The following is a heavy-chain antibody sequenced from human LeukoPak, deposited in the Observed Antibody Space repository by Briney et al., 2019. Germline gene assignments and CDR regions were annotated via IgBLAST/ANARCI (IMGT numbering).Heavy chain of an antibody. V-gene: IGHV4-39*01. D-gene: IGHD1-1*01. CDR2: IYYSGST. CDR1: GGSISSSSYY. J-gene: IGHJ4*02. Sequence: PSETLSLTCTVSGGSISSSSYYWGWIRQPPGKGLEWIGSIYYSGSTYYNPPLKSRVTISVDTSKNQFSLKLSSVTAADTAVYYCVRHGTISGFDYWGQGTLVTVSS. CDR3: VRHGTISGFDY.